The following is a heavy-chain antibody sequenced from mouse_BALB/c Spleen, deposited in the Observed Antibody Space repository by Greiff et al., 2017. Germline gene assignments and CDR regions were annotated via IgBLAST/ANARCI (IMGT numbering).Heavy chain of an antibody. CDR1: GYTFTDYA. J-gene: IGHJ4*01. D-gene: IGHD1-2*01. CDR3: ARILQLEGYYAMDY. V-gene: IGHV1-67*01. CDR2: ISTYYGNT. Sequence: QVQLQQSGPELVRPGVSVKISCKGSGYTFTDYAMHWVKQSHAKSLEWIGVISTYYGNTNYNQKFKGKATMTVDKSSSTAYMELARLTSEDSAIYYCARILQLEGYYAMDYWGQGTSVTVSS.